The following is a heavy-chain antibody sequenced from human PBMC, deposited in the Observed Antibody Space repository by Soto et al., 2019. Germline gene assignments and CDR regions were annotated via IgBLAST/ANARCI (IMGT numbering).Heavy chain of an antibody. Sequence: EVQLVESGGGLVQPGGSLRLSCAASGFTFSSYSMNWVRQAPGKGLEWVSYISSSSSTIYYADSVKGRFTISRDNAKNSLYLKMNSQRDEDTAVYDCARHGPSGPGVVITLYYWGQGNLVTVS. V-gene: IGHV3-48*02. CDR3: ARHGPSGPGVVITLYY. CDR2: ISSSSSTI. D-gene: IGHD3-3*01. CDR1: GFTFSSYS. J-gene: IGHJ4*02.